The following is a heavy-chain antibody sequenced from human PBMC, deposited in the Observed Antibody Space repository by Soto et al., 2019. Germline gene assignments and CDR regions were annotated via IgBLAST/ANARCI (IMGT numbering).Heavy chain of an antibody. V-gene: IGHV4-59*08. CDR1: GGSISDYY. CDR3: ARQEGIGYDLLSYGMDV. CDR2: IYYSGST. Sequence: SETLSLTCTVSGGSISDYYWSWIRQPPGKGLEWIGYIYYSGSTNYNPSLKSRVTISVDTSKNQFSLKLSSVTAADTAVYYCARQEGIGYDLLSYGMDVWGQGTTVTVSS. D-gene: IGHD5-12*01. J-gene: IGHJ6*02.